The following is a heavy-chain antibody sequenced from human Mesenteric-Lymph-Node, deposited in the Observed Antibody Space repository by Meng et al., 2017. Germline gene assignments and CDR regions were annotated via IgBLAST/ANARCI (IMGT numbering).Heavy chain of an antibody. CDR2: IKGDGSEK. Sequence: GGSLRLSCAASGFNLSSYWMNWVRQALGKGLEWVANIKGDGSEKYYVDSVKGRFTISRDIAKNSLYLQMNSLRADDTAVYYCARGSGWFLYWGQGTLVTVSS. CDR1: GFNLSSYW. V-gene: IGHV3-7*01. CDR3: ARGSGWFLY. D-gene: IGHD6-19*01. J-gene: IGHJ4*02.